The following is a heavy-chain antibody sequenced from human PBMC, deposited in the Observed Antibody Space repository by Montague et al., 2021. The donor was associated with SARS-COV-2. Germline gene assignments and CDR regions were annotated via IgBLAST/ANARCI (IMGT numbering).Heavy chain of an antibody. CDR3: AAGDSSGYFEWFDP. V-gene: IGHV4-59*01. D-gene: IGHD3-22*01. CDR2: IYYSGST. J-gene: IGHJ5*02. CDR1: GGSISSYY. Sequence: SETLSLTCTVSGGSISSYYWSWIRQPPGKGPEWIGYIYYSGSTNYNPSLKSRVTISVDTSKNQFSLKLSSVTAADTAVYYCAAGDSSGYFEWFDPWGQGTLVTVSS.